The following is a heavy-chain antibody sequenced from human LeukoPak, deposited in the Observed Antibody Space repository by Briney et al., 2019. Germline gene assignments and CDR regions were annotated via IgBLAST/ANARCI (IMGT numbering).Heavy chain of an antibody. V-gene: IGHV1-2*02. J-gene: IGHJ3*02. Sequence: ASVKVSCKASGYTFTRYYMHWVRQAPGQGLEWMGWITPNSGGTNYAQKFQGRVTMTRDTSISTAYMQLSRLRSDDTAVYYCAREYYDTAFDIWGQGTMVTVSS. D-gene: IGHD3-22*01. CDR2: ITPNSGGT. CDR1: GYTFTRYY. CDR3: AREYYDTAFDI.